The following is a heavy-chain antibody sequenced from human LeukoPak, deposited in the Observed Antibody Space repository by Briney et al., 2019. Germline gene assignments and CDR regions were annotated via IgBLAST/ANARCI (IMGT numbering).Heavy chain of an antibody. V-gene: IGHV4-39*01. CDR2: IYYSGST. CDR3: ARNRHDILTGYYTS. CDR1: GGSISSSSYY. D-gene: IGHD3-9*01. J-gene: IGHJ4*02. Sequence: PSETLSLTCTVPGGSISSSSYYWGWIRQLPGKGLEWIGSIYYSGSTYYNPSLKSRVTISVDTSKNQFSLKLSSVTAADTAVYYCARNRHDILTGYYTSWGQGTLVTVSS.